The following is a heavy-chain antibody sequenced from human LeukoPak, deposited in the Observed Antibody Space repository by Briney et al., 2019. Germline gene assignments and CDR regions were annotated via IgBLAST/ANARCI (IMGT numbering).Heavy chain of an antibody. CDR2: VYYSVST. D-gene: IGHD2-8*01. CDR1: GGSISSGSYY. CDR3: ATRGAYAGNYYFDY. V-gene: IGHV4-39*01. J-gene: IGHJ4*02. Sequence: SETLSLTCTVSGGSISSGSYYWSWIRQPPGKGLELIGSVYYSVSTYYNPSLKSRVTISVDTSKNRFSLKLNSVTAADTAVYYCATRGAYAGNYYFDYWGLGTLVTVSS.